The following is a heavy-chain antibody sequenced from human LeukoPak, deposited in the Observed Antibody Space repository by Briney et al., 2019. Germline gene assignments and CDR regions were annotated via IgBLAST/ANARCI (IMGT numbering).Heavy chain of an antibody. J-gene: IGHJ4*02. D-gene: IGHD3-10*01. V-gene: IGHV4-59*01. CDR3: ARLNYYGSGSYYKFDY. Sequence: SETLSLTCTVSGGSISSYYWSWIRQPPGKGLEWIGYIYYSGSTNYNPSLKSRVTISVDTSKNQLSLKLSSVTAADTAVYYCARLNYYGSGSYYKFDYWGQGTLVTVSS. CDR2: IYYSGST. CDR1: GGSISSYY.